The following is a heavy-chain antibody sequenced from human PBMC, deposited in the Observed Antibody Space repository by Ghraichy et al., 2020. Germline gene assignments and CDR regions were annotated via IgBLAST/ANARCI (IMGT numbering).Heavy chain of an antibody. CDR3: AREWIAAARGWFDP. V-gene: IGHV4-59*01. D-gene: IGHD6-13*01. CDR2: IYYSGST. Sequence: ETLSLTCTVSGGSISSYYWSWIRQPPGKGLEWIGYIYYSGSTNYNPSLKSRVTISVDTSKNQLSLKLSSVTAADTAVYYCAREWIAAARGWFDPWGQGTLVTVSS. J-gene: IGHJ5*02. CDR1: GGSISSYY.